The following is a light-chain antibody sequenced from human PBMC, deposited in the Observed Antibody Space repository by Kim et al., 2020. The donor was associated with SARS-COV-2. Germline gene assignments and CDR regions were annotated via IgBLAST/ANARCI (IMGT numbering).Light chain of an antibody. CDR2: AAS. V-gene: IGKV1-27*01. CDR1: LGIRDY. J-gene: IGKJ1*01. Sequence: DTQMTQSPSSLSASVGDRVTITCRASLGIRDYLAWYQQKPGEVPKLLIYAASTLQSGVPLRFSGSGSGTDFTLNISDLQPEDAATYFCQKYDSAPWTFGQGTKLEI. CDR3: QKYDSAPWT.